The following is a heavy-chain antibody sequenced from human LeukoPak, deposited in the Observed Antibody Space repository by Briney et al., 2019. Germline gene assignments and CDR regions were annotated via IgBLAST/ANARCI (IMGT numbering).Heavy chain of an antibody. CDR1: GGSISSGGYY. V-gene: IGHV4-31*03. Sequence: PPETLSLTCTVSGGSISSGGYYWSWIRQHPGTGLEWMGYIDYSGSTYYNPSLKSRVTISRDTSKNQFSLKLSSVTAADTAVYYCARGLYSIVDYWGQGTLVTVSS. CDR3: ARGLYSIVDY. J-gene: IGHJ4*02. D-gene: IGHD2-8*01. CDR2: IDYSGST.